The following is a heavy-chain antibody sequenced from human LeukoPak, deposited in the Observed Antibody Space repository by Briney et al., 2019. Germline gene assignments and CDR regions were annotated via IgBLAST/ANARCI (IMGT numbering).Heavy chain of an antibody. D-gene: IGHD2-2*01. CDR2: ISYDGSNK. Sequence: GGSLRLSCAASGFTFSSYGMHWVRQAPGKGLEWVAVISYDGSNKYCADSVKGRFTISRDNSKNTLYLQMNSLRAEDTAVYYCAKDMGYCSSTSCPLDYWGREPWSPSPQ. CDR3: AKDMGYCSSTSCPLDY. V-gene: IGHV3-30*18. J-gene: IGHJ4*02. CDR1: GFTFSSYG.